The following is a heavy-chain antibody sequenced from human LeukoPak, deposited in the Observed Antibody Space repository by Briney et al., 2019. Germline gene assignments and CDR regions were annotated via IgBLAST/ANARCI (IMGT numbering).Heavy chain of an antibody. Sequence: GGSLRLSCAASGFTFSSYAMSWVRQAPGKGLEWVSAISGSGGSTYYADSVKGRFTISRDNSKNTLYLQMNSLRAEDTAVYYCAKGRKLLWFGESDYWGQGTLVTVSS. CDR2: ISGSGGST. J-gene: IGHJ4*02. CDR3: AKGRKLLWFGESDY. CDR1: GFTFSSYA. V-gene: IGHV3-23*01. D-gene: IGHD3-10*01.